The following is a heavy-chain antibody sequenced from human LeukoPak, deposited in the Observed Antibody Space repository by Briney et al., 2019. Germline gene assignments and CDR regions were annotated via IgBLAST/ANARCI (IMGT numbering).Heavy chain of an antibody. CDR3: ARGHLLWFGEGLARNWFDP. V-gene: IGHV1-69*04. Sequence: SVKVSCKASGGTFSSYAISWVRQAPGQGLEWMGRIIPIFGIANYAQKFQGRVTITADKSTSTAYMELSSLRSEDTAVYYCARGHLLWFGEGLARNWFDPWGQGTLVTVSS. J-gene: IGHJ5*02. CDR1: GGTFSSYA. CDR2: IIPIFGIA. D-gene: IGHD3-10*01.